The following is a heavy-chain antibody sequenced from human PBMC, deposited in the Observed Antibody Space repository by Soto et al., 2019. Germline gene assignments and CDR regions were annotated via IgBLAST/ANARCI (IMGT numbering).Heavy chain of an antibody. D-gene: IGHD5-12*01. CDR1: GGSISSSNW. J-gene: IGHJ6*02. CDR3: ARRTRVATYYYYGMDV. CDR2: IYHSGST. Sequence: QVQLQESGPGLVKPSGTLSLTCAVSGGSISSSNWWSWVRQPPGKGLEWIGEIYHSGSTNYNPSLKSRVTTSVDKSKNQFSLKLSSVTAADTAVYYCARRTRVATYYYYGMDVWGQGTTVTVSS. V-gene: IGHV4-4*02.